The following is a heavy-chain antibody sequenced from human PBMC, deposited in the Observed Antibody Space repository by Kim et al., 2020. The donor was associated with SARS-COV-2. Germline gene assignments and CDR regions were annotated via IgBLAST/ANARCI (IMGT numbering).Heavy chain of an antibody. J-gene: IGHJ4*01. V-gene: IGHV4-59*01. CDR3: ARDNYYGPGSYYYFDY. D-gene: IGHD3-10*01. Sequence: SLKSRVTISLDTSKNQFSLKLSSVTAADTAVYYCARDNYYGPGSYYYFDYWGHGTLVTVSS.